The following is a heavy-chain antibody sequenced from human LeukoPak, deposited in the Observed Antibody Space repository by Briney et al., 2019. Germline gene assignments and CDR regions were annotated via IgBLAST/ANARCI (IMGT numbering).Heavy chain of an antibody. Sequence: ASVKVSCKASGYTFTSYYMHWVRQAPGQGLEWMGIINPSGGSTSYAQKFQGRVTMTRDTSTSTVYMELGSLRSEDTAVYYCARDLKRYCSGGSCYSGYFQHWGQGTLVTVSS. CDR2: INPSGGST. D-gene: IGHD2-15*01. CDR3: ARDLKRYCSGGSCYSGYFQH. CDR1: GYTFTSYY. J-gene: IGHJ1*01. V-gene: IGHV1-46*01.